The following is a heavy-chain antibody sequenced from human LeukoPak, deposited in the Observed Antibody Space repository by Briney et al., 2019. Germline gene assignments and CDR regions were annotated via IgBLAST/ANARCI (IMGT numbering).Heavy chain of an antibody. J-gene: IGHJ3*02. CDR1: GFTVSSNY. V-gene: IGHV3-66*01. D-gene: IGHD5-12*01. CDR3: ARDKWLRGGNAFDI. Sequence: GGSLRLSCAASGFTVSSNYMSWVRQAPGKGLEWVSVIYSGGSTYYADSVKGRFTISRDNSKNTLYLQMNSLRAEDTAVYYCARDKWLRGGNAFDIRGQGTMVTVSS. CDR2: IYSGGST.